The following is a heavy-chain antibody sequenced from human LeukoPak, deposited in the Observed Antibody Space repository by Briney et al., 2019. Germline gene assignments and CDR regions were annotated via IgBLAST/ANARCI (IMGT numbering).Heavy chain of an antibody. CDR3: ARDVYGWYYYYYGTDV. D-gene: IGHD6-19*01. Sequence: GGSLRLSCAASGFTVSSNYMSWVRQAPGKGLEWVSVIYSGGSTYYADSVKGRFTISRDNSKNTLYLQMNSLRAEDTAVYYCARDVYGWYYYYYGTDVWGQGTTVTVSS. CDR1: GFTVSSNY. J-gene: IGHJ6*02. CDR2: IYSGGST. V-gene: IGHV3-66*01.